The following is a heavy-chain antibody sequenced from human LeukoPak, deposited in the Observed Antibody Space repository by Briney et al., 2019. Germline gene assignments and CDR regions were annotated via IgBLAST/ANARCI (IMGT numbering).Heavy chain of an antibody. CDR2: INSDGSST. V-gene: IGHV3-74*01. Sequence: GGSLRLSCAASGFTFSSYWMHWVRQAPGKGLVWVSRINSDGSSTSYADSVKGRFTISRDNAKNTLYLQMNSLRAEDTAVYYCARDPLIAVARFEENGMDVWGQGTTVTVSS. J-gene: IGHJ6*02. CDR3: ARDPLIAVARFEENGMDV. D-gene: IGHD6-19*01. CDR1: GFTFSSYW.